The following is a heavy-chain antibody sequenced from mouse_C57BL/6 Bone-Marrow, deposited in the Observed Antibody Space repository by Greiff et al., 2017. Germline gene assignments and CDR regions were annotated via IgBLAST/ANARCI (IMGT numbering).Heavy chain of an antibody. V-gene: IGHV1-69*01. CDR1: GYTFTSYW. CDR2: IDPSDSYT. Sequence: QVQLQQPGAELVMPGASVKLSCKASGYTFTSYWMHWVKQRPGQGLEWIGEIDPSDSYTNYNQKFKGKSTLTVDKSSSTAYMQLSSLTSEDSAVYYCALLLRLDYAMDYWGQGTSVTVSS. CDR3: ALLLRLDYAMDY. D-gene: IGHD1-1*01. J-gene: IGHJ4*01.